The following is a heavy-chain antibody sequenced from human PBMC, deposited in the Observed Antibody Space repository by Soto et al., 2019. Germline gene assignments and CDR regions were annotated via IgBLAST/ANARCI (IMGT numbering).Heavy chain of an antibody. J-gene: IGHJ4*02. V-gene: IGHV1-3*01. CDR2: INAGNGNT. CDR1: GYTFTSYA. D-gene: IGHD2-15*01. CDR3: ARGPGGPDGPGDY. Sequence: QVQLVQSGAEVKKPGASLKVSCKASGYTFTSYAMHWVRQAPGQRLEWMGWINAGNGNTKYSQKFQGRVTITRDTSACTAYMELSSLRSEDTAVYYCARGPGGPDGPGDYWGQGTLVTVSS.